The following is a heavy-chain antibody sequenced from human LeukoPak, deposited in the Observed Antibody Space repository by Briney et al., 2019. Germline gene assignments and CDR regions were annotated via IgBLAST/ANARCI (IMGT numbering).Heavy chain of an antibody. D-gene: IGHD6-19*01. Sequence: PGGSLRLSCAASGFTFSNYAMSWVRQAPGKGLEWVSAISGSGDAPYYADSVKGRFTISRDNSKNTLYLQMNNLRVEDTAVYYCASGIAVTGPLDHWGQGTLVTVSS. CDR3: ASGIAVTGPLDH. CDR2: ISGSGDAP. J-gene: IGHJ4*02. V-gene: IGHV3-23*01. CDR1: GFTFSNYA.